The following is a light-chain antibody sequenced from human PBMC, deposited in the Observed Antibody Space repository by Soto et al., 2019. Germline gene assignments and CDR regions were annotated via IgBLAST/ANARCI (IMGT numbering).Light chain of an antibody. Sequence: QAVVTQSPSASASLGASVKLTCTLSSGHSTYAIAWHQQQPEKGPRYLMNLNSDGSHSKGDGIPDRFSGSSSGTERYLTISSLQSEDEADYYCQTWGTGIWVFGGGTKLT. CDR2: LNSDGSH. J-gene: IGLJ3*02. CDR1: SGHSTYA. CDR3: QTWGTGIWV. V-gene: IGLV4-69*01.